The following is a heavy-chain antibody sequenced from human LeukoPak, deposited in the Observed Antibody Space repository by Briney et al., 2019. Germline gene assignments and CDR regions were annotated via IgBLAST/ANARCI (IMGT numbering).Heavy chain of an antibody. CDR3: ARGPRRITMIVVVTPPDW. CDR2: ISYDGSNK. J-gene: IGHJ4*02. CDR1: GFTFSSYA. D-gene: IGHD3-22*01. Sequence: GGSLRLSCAASGFTFSSYAMHWVRQAPGKGLEWVAVISYDGSNKYYADSVKGRFTISRDNSKNTLYLQMNSLRAEDTAVYYCARGPRRITMIVVVTPPDWWGQGTLVTVSS. V-gene: IGHV3-30-3*01.